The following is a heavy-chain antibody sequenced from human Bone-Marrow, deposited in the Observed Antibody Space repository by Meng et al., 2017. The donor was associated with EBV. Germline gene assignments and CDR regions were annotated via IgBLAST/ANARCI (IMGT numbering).Heavy chain of an antibody. CDR3: ARGTTFPEYYFGY. J-gene: IGHJ4*02. Sequence: QLRVEGAGPGLVNPSHVLALACAVFGGCISSGYYSWGWVRQPPGKGLGWIWKIYHSGSTSYNSSLSSRVTRSVDKSQIQFSLKFTSVTAADTALYYCARGTTFPEYYFGYWGQGTLVTVSS. CDR2: IYHSGST. V-gene: IGHV4-30-2*01. CDR1: GGCISSGYYS. D-gene: IGHD4-11*01.